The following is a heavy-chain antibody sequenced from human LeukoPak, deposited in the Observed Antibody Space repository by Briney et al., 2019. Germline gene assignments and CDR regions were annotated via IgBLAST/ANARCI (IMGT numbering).Heavy chain of an antibody. Sequence: ASVKVSCKASGYTFTGYYMHWVRQAPGQGLEWMGWINPNSGGTNYAQKFQGRVTMTRDTSISTAYMELSRLRSDDTAVYHCARGRYSSSWYGGDWFDPWGQGTLVTVSS. J-gene: IGHJ5*02. CDR1: GYTFTGYY. CDR3: ARGRYSSSWYGGDWFDP. CDR2: INPNSGGT. D-gene: IGHD6-13*01. V-gene: IGHV1-2*02.